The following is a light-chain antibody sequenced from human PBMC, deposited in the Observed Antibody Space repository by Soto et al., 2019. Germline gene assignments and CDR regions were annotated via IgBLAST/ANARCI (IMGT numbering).Light chain of an antibody. CDR1: QTVSRH. J-gene: IGKJ5*01. CDR3: QQYNTWPLIT. V-gene: IGKV3-15*01. Sequence: EIVMTQSPGTLSVSPGERATLSCRDSQTVSRHLAWYQQKPGQAPRLLIFGASTRATGIPDRVSGSGSGTDFALTISSLQSEDFAVYYCQQYNTWPLITFGPGTRLDIK. CDR2: GAS.